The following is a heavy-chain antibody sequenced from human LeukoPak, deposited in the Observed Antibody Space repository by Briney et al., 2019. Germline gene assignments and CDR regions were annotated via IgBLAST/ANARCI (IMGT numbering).Heavy chain of an antibody. V-gene: IGHV1-24*01. Sequence: AASVKVSCTVSGYTLTELSMHWVRQAPGKGLEWMGGFDPEDGETIYAQKFQGRVTMTEDTSTHTAYMELSSLRSEDTAVYYCALIGSGYSTFDYWGQGTLVTVSS. CDR1: GYTLTELS. J-gene: IGHJ4*02. CDR3: ALIGSGYSTFDY. CDR2: FDPEDGET. D-gene: IGHD3-22*01.